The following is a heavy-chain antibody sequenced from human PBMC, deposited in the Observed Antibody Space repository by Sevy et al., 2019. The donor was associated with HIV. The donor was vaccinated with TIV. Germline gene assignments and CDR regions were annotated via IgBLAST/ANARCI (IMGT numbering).Heavy chain of an antibody. CDR2: IRSKANSYAT. V-gene: IGHV3-73*01. CDR3: TGHAGGLEWFFWFDP. CDR1: GFTFSGSA. D-gene: IGHD3-3*01. Sequence: GGSLRLSCAASGFTFSGSAMHWVRQASGKGLEWVGRIRSKANSYATAYAASVKGRSTISRDDSKNTAYLQMNGLKTEDTAVYYCTGHAGGLEWFFWFDPWGQGTLVTVSS. J-gene: IGHJ5*02.